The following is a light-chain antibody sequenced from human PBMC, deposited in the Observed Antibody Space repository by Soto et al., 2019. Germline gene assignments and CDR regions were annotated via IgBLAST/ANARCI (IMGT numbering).Light chain of an antibody. J-gene: IGLJ1*01. CDR2: DVS. CDR3: CSYAGSYNYV. V-gene: IGLV2-11*01. Sequence: QSVLTQPRSVSGPPGQSVTISCTGTSIDVGAYNYVSWYQQHPGKAPKVMIYDVSKLPSGVPDRFSGSKSGTTASLTISGLQADDEADYYCCSYAGSYNYVFGSGTKLTVL. CDR1: SIDVGAYNY.